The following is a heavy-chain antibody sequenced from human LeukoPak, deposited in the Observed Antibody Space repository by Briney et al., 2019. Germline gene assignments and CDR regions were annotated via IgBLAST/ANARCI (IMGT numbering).Heavy chain of an antibody. J-gene: IGHJ4*02. CDR1: GFTFSSYS. CDR2: ISGSGGST. D-gene: IGHD5-18*01. CDR3: AKGQLFVLGY. V-gene: IGHV3-23*01. Sequence: GGSLRLSCAASGFTFSSYSMNWVRQAPGKGLEWVSAISGSGGSTYYADSVKGRFTISRDNSKNTLYLQMNSLRAEDTAVYYCAKGQLFVLGYWGQGTLVTVSS.